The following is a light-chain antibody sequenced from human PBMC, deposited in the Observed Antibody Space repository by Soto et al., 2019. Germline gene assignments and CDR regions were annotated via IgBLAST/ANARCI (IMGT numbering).Light chain of an antibody. CDR1: QSINIY. CDR2: EAS. CDR3: QQFNSYPIT. V-gene: IGKV1-13*02. J-gene: IGKJ5*01. Sequence: IQMTQSPSSLSASVGGRVTITCRASQSINIYLNWYQQKPGKAPKLLIYEASSLESGVPSRFSGSGSGTEFTLTIGGLQPDDFATYYCQQFNSYPITFGQGTRLEIK.